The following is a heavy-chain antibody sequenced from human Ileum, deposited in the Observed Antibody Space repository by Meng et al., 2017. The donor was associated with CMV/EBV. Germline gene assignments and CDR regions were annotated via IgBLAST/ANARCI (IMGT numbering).Heavy chain of an antibody. Sequence: SGFPLNSYGIHWVRQFPGKGLEWVAVLWYDGSRKYFADSVQGRFSISRDDSKNTVYLQMNSLSAEDTAVYYCARDNDGSSHYSQFDYWGQGTLVTSPQ. CDR1: GFPLNSYG. CDR3: ARDNDGSSHYSQFDY. J-gene: IGHJ4*02. V-gene: IGHV3-33*01. D-gene: IGHD3-22*01. CDR2: LWYDGSRK.